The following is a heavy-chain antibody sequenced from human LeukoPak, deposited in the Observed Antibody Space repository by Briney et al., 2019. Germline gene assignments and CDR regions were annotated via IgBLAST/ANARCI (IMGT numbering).Heavy chain of an antibody. V-gene: IGHV4-39*07. Sequence: SETLSLTCTVSGGSISSSSYYWGWIRQPPGKGLEWIGSIYYSGSTYYNPSLKSRVTISVDTSKNQFSLKLSSVTAADTAVYYCARGRYYDPWGQGTLVTVSS. CDR1: GGSISSSSYY. J-gene: IGHJ5*02. CDR3: ARGRYYDP. CDR2: IYYSGST. D-gene: IGHD3-10*01.